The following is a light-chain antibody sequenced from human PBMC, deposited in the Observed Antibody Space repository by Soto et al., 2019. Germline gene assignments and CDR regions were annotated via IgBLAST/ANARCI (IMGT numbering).Light chain of an antibody. J-gene: IGLJ1*01. CDR1: SRDVCTFNY. CDR2: DVS. CDR3: TSYTSDXALV. Sequence: QSLLTQPASVSGSPVQSITISCTGTSRDVCTFNYFSWSQHHPGKAPKIIIYDVSTRPPGVSNRFYGSKSGSKASLITSGLQAEDEADYPCTSYTSDXALVIGTGTKVXV. V-gene: IGLV2-14*01.